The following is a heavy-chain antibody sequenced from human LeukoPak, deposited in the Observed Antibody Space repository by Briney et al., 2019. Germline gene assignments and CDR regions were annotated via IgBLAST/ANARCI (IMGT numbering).Heavy chain of an antibody. J-gene: IGHJ4*02. V-gene: IGHV3-48*03. CDR3: ARDGYAADY. Sequence: GGSLRLSCAASGFTFSTYEMNWVRQAPGKGLQWVSYISGSGSTIYYADSVTGRFTISRDNAKNSLYLQMNSLRAEDTAVYYCARDGYAADYWGQGTLVTVSS. CDR2: ISGSGSTI. D-gene: IGHD2-8*01. CDR1: GFTFSTYE.